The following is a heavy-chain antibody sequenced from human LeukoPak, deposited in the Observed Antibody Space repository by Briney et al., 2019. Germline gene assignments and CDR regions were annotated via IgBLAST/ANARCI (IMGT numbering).Heavy chain of an antibody. V-gene: IGHV4-59*12. Sequence: KASETLSLTCTLSGGSLSRYFWRWIPQPPGKGLGWIGYIYYSGTTNYNPSLKSRVTISVDTSKNQFSLNLISVTAADTAVYFCARGRGGGGSSNNWFDPWGQGTLVTVSS. CDR3: ARGRGGGGSSNNWFDP. D-gene: IGHD2-15*01. J-gene: IGHJ5*02. CDR2: IYYSGTT. CDR1: GGSLSRYF.